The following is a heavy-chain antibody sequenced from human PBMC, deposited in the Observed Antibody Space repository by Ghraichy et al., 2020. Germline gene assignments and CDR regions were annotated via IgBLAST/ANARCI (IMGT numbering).Heavy chain of an antibody. CDR2: IYPGDSDT. V-gene: IGHV5-51*01. D-gene: IGHD3-16*01. CDR3: ASQIGGGIGGGGGMDV. J-gene: IGHJ6*02. Sequence: GESLNISCKGSGYSFTSYWIGWVRQMPGKGLEWMGIIYPGDSDTRYRPSFQGQVTISADKSISTAYLQWRSLKASDTAMYYCASQIGGGIGGGGGMDVWGQGTTVTVSS. CDR1: GYSFTSYW.